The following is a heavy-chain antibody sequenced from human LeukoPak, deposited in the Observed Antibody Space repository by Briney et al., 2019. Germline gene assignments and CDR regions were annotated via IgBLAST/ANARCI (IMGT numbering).Heavy chain of an antibody. CDR3: ARDPPFGYGDYALRFDP. CDR2: IIPIFGTA. J-gene: IGHJ5*02. CDR1: GGTFSSYA. Sequence: GASVKVSCKASGGTFSSYAISWVRQAPGQGLEWMGRIIPIFGTANYAQKFQGRVTITTDESTSTAYMELSSLRSEDTAVYYCARDPPFGYGDYALRFDPWGQGTLVTVSS. V-gene: IGHV1-69*05. D-gene: IGHD4-17*01.